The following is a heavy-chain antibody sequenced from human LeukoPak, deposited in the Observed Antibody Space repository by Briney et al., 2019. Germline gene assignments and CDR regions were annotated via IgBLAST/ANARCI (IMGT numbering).Heavy chain of an antibody. CDR1: GGSISSGGYY. CDR3: ARMVRGVHTFDY. CDR2: IYYSGST. D-gene: IGHD3-10*01. Sequence: SQTLSLTCTVSGGSISSGGYYWSWIRQHPGKGLEWIGYIYYSGSTYYNPSLKSRVTISVDTSKNQFSLKLSSVTAADTAVYYCARMVRGVHTFDYWGQGTLVTVSS. J-gene: IGHJ4*02. V-gene: IGHV4-31*03.